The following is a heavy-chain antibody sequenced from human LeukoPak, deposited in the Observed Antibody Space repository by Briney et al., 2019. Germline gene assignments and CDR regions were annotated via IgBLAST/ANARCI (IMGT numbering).Heavy chain of an antibody. J-gene: IGHJ4*02. CDR3: AKDGVVPPRRMGY. CDR1: GFTFSSYG. D-gene: IGHD2-2*01. Sequence: GSLRLSCAASGFTFSSYGMHWVRQAPGKGLEWVAFIRYDGSNKYYADSVKGRFTISRDNSKNTLYLQMNSLRAEDTAAYYCAKDGVVPPRRMGYWGQGTLVTVSS. CDR2: IRYDGSNK. V-gene: IGHV3-30*02.